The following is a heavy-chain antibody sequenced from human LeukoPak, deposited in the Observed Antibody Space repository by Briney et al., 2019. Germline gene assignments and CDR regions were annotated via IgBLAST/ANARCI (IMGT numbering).Heavy chain of an antibody. CDR3: VSLDGVYYYHMDV. V-gene: IGHV3-23*01. J-gene: IGHJ6*02. CDR1: GFNFANHA. Sequence: GGSLRLSCAASGFNFANHAMSWVRQTPGKGLEWVSAISGGGDITYYADSVTGRFTISRDNSKDTLFLQMNSLRAEDSAVYYCVSLDGVYYYHMDVWGQGTTVIVSS. D-gene: IGHD3/OR15-3a*01. CDR2: ISGGGDIT.